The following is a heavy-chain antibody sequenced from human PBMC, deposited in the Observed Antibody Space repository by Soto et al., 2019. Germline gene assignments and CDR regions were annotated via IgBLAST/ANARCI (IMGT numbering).Heavy chain of an antibody. Sequence: QVQLQESGPGLVKPSQTLSLTCTVSGGSSSSGDYYWSWIRQPPGKGLEWIGYIYYSGSTYYNPYLKSPITKSVDTSKNQFSLKLSSVTAADTALYYCARALIQLWLVDAFDLWGQGTMVTVSS. CDR2: IYYSGST. V-gene: IGHV4-30-4*01. CDR3: ARALIQLWLVDAFDL. D-gene: IGHD5-18*01. CDR1: GGSSSSGDYY. J-gene: IGHJ3*01.